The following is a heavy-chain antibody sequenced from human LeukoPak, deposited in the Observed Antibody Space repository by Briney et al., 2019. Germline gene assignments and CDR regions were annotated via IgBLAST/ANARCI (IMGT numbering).Heavy chain of an antibody. CDR3: TTIPITSRDDYGDYEFDY. CDR2: ISSSSSYI. J-gene: IGHJ4*02. Sequence: GGSLRLSCAASGFTFSSYSMNWVRQAPGKGLEWVSSISSSSSYIYYADSVKGRFTISRDNAKNSLYLQMNSLKTEDTAVYYCTTIPITSRDDYGDYEFDYWGQGTLVTVSS. CDR1: GFTFSSYS. D-gene: IGHD4-17*01. V-gene: IGHV3-21*03.